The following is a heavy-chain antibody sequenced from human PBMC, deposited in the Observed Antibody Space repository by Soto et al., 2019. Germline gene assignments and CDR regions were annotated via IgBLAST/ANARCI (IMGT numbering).Heavy chain of an antibody. CDR1: GGSFSGYY. CDR3: ARGAVVVAADFDY. V-gene: IGHV4-34*01. Sequence: QVQLQQWGAGLLKPSETLSLTCAVYGGSFSGYYWSWIRQPPGKGLEWIGEINHSGSTNYNPSLKSRVTISVDTSKNQFSLKLSSVTAADTAVYYCARGAVVVAADFDYWGRGTLVTVSS. CDR2: INHSGST. D-gene: IGHD2-15*01. J-gene: IGHJ4*02.